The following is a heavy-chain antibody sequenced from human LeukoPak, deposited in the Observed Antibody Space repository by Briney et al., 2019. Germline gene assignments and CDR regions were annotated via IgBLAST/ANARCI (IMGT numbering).Heavy chain of an antibody. J-gene: IGHJ5*02. CDR3: ARERTRGGYCSGGSCPNWFDP. V-gene: IGHV4-30-2*01. Sequence: SQTLSLTCAVPGGSISSGGYSWSWIRQPPGTGLEWIGYIYHSGSTYYNPSLKSRVTISVDRSKNQFSLKLSSVTAADTAVYYCARERTRGGYCSGGSCPNWFDPWGQGTLVTVSS. D-gene: IGHD2-15*01. CDR1: GGSISSGGYS. CDR2: IYHSGST.